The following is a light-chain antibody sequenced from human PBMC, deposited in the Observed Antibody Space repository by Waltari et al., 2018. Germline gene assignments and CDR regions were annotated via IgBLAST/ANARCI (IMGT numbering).Light chain of an antibody. CDR2: GTI. J-gene: IGKJ4*01. Sequence: EVVMTQSPATLSVSPGESATLPCGASQRVGGDLAWYQQKPGQAPRLLIYGTITRPTGVSARFSGSGSGTEFTLTISRLQSEDFAVYYCQQYNNWPLTFGGGTKVEI. V-gene: IGKV3-15*01. CDR3: QQYNNWPLT. CDR1: QRVGGD.